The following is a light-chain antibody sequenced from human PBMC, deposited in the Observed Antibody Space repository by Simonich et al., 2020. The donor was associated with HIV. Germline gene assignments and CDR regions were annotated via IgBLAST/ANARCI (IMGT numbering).Light chain of an antibody. CDR1: TGAVTSGYY. J-gene: IGLJ3*02. CDR3: LLYYGSAWV. V-gene: IGLV7-43*01. Sequence: QTVVTQEPSLTVSPGGTVTLTCASSTGAVTSGYYPRWFQQKPGQAPRALIYSSSNKRAWTPSRFSGSLLGGTAALTLSGVQPEDEAEYYCLLYYGSAWVFGGGTKLTVL. CDR2: SSS.